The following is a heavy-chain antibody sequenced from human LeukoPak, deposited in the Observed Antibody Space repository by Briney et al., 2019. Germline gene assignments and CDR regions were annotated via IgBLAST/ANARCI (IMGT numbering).Heavy chain of an antibody. D-gene: IGHD3-3*01. J-gene: IGHJ3*02. CDR1: GFTFSSYT. CDR2: IDARSGIT. CDR3: ARTYDFGRGPPGDAFDN. Sequence: GGSLRLSCAASGFTFSSYTMNWVRQAPGKGPEWVSHIDARSGITYYADSVQGRFTLSRDNARESVFLQVDSLRVEDTAVHYCARTYDFGRGPPGDAFDNWGPGTWVIVSS. V-gene: IGHV3-48*01.